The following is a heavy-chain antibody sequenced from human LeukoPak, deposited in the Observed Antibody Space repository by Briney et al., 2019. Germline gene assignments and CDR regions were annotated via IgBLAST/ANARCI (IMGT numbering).Heavy chain of an antibody. D-gene: IGHD3-22*01. CDR2: ICGSGGST. CDR3: AKVVQYYYDSSGYYYPGAFDI. CDR1: GFTFSSYA. Sequence: GGSLRLSCAASGFTFSSYAMSWVRQAPGKGLEWVSAICGSGGSTYYADSVKGRFTISRDNSKNTLYLQMNSLRAEDTAVYYCAKVVQYYYDSSGYYYPGAFDIWGQGTMVTVSS. J-gene: IGHJ3*02. V-gene: IGHV3-23*01.